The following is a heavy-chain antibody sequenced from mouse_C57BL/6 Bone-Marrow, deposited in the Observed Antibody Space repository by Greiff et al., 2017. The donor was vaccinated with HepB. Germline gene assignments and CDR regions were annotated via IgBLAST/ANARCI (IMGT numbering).Heavy chain of an antibody. J-gene: IGHJ4*01. CDR2: ISSGGDYI. Sequence: EVHLVESGEGLVKPGGSLKLSCAASGFTFSSYAMSWVRQTPEKRLEWVAYISSGGDYIYYADTVKGRFTISRDNARNTLYLQMSSLKSEDTAMYYCTREDGYYFYAMDYWGQGTSVTVSS. D-gene: IGHD2-3*01. CDR3: TREDGYYFYAMDY. V-gene: IGHV5-9-1*02. CDR1: GFTFSSYA.